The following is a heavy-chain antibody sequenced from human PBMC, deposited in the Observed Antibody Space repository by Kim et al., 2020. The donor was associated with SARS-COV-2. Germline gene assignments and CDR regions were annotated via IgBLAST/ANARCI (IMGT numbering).Heavy chain of an antibody. CDR2: INHSGST. V-gene: IGHV4-34*01. CDR3: ARGTMVRGVPH. D-gene: IGHD3-10*01. CDR1: GGSFSGYY. J-gene: IGHJ4*02. Sequence: SETLSLTCAVYGGSFSGYYWSWIRQPPGKGLEWIGEINHSGSTNYNPSLKSRVTISVDTSKNQFSLKLSSVTAADTAVYYCARGTMVRGVPHWGQGTLVTVSS.